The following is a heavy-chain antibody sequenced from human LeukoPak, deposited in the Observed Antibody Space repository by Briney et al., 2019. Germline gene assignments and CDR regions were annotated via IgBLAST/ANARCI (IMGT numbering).Heavy chain of an antibody. D-gene: IGHD6-19*01. Sequence: ASVKVSCKASGYTFRSYDITWVRQAPGQGLEWMGWISPNNGNTNYAQKFQGRVTMTTDTPTSTAYMEMRSLRSDDTAVYYCARDMDSSGWHVADYWGQGTLVTVSS. CDR2: ISPNNGNT. CDR3: ARDMDSSGWHVADY. V-gene: IGHV1-18*01. J-gene: IGHJ4*02. CDR1: GYTFRSYD.